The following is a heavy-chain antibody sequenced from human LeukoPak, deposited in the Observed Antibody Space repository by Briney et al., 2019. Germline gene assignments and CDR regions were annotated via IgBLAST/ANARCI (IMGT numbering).Heavy chain of an antibody. D-gene: IGHD6-13*01. Sequence: GGSLRLSCAASGFTLSSYAMNWVRQAPGKGLEWVSAINGGGGSTYYADSVKGRFTISRDNSKNTLFLQMNSLRVEDTAVYYCVKGPLVRLDYWGQGTLVTVSS. CDR2: INGGGGST. CDR1: GFTLSSYA. J-gene: IGHJ4*02. CDR3: VKGPLVRLDY. V-gene: IGHV3-23*01.